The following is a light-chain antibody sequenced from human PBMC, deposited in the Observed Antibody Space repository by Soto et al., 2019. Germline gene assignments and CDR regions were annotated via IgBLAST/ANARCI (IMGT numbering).Light chain of an antibody. CDR3: SSDAGSKNL. CDR1: SSDVGGYNY. CDR2: VVT. Sequence: QSVLTQPPSASGSPGQSLTISCTGTSSDVGGYNYVSWYQQHPGKAPKLMIYVVTNRPSGVPDRFSGSKSGNTASLTVSGLQAEDEADYSCSSDAGSKNLFGGGTKLTVL. V-gene: IGLV2-8*01. J-gene: IGLJ2*01.